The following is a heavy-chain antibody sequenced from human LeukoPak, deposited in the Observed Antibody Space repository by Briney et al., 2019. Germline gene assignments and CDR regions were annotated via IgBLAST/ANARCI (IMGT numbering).Heavy chain of an antibody. Sequence: SETLSLTCTVSGGSISSYYWSWIRQPPGKGLEWIGYIYYSGSTNYNPSLKSRVTMSVDTSINQFSLRLSSVTAGDTAMYYCARLRLRYDGNGHSNSYEAVDIWGQGTVVTVSS. V-gene: IGHV4-59*08. CDR3: ARLRLRYDGNGHSNSYEAVDI. CDR2: IYYSGST. CDR1: GGSISSYY. D-gene: IGHD3-22*01. J-gene: IGHJ3*02.